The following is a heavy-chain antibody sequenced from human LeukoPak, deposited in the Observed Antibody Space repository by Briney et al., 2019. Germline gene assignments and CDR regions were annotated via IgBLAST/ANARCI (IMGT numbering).Heavy chain of an antibody. Sequence: SETLSLTCTVSGGSISSYYWSWIRQPPGKGLEWIGYIYYSGSTYYNPFLKSRVTISVDTSKNQFSLKLSSVTAADTAVYYCARTRYYYNSRSYGAPYYFDYWGQGTLVTVSS. CDR2: IYYSGST. V-gene: IGHV4-59*04. D-gene: IGHD3-10*01. CDR3: ARTRYYYNSRSYGAPYYFDY. J-gene: IGHJ4*02. CDR1: GGSISSYY.